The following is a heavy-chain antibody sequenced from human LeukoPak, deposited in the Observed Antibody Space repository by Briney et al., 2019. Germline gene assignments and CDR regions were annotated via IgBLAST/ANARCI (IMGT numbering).Heavy chain of an antibody. J-gene: IGHJ4*01. V-gene: IGHV3-66*01. D-gene: IGHD3-9*01. CDR1: GFTFSTYT. CDR3: ATDIRSSPLGF. Sequence: GGSLRLSCAASGFTFSTYTMNWVRQAPGKGLEWVSIIYAGGSTYYADSVKGRFTISRDSSNNTLFLQMSNLRADDSGLYYCATDIRSSPLGFWGHGTLVTVSS. CDR2: IYAGGST.